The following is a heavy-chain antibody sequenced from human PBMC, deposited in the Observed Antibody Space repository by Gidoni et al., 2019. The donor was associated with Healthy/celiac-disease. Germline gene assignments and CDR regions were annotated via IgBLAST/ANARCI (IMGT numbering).Heavy chain of an antibody. CDR2: IYYSGST. CDR1: GGSISSSSYY. V-gene: IGHV4-39*01. CDR3: ATHYYDSSGYYSEAGAFDI. J-gene: IGHJ3*02. D-gene: IGHD3-22*01. Sequence: QLQLQESGPGLVKPSETLSLTCTVSGGSISSSSYYWGWIRQPPGKGLEWIGSIYYSGSTYYNPSLKSRVTISVDTSKNQFSLKLSSVTAADTAVYYCATHYYDSSGYYSEAGAFDIWGQGTMVTVSS.